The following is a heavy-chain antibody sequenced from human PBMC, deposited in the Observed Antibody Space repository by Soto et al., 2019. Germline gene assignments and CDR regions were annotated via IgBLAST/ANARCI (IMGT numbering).Heavy chain of an antibody. CDR1: GYTFTNYG. J-gene: IGHJ4*02. CDR3: ARGDGNYLDY. Sequence: QVQLVQSGAEVKKPGASVKVSCKASGYTFTNYGITWLRQAPGQGPERMGWISAYNGHTKYAQNLQCRVTMTTETSTSTAYMELTSLRSDDTALYYCARGDGNYLDYWGQGTVVTVSS. V-gene: IGHV1-18*01. CDR2: ISAYNGHT. D-gene: IGHD1-1*01.